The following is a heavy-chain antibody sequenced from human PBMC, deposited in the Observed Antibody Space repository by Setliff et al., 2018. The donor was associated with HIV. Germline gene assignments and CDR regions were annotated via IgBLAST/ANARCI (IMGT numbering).Heavy chain of an antibody. J-gene: IGHJ4*02. CDR3: ARDRRITIFGVVSVVPSKRTKTRSAFDY. CDR1: GYTFTSYG. CDR2: ISAYNGNT. D-gene: IGHD3-3*01. V-gene: IGHV1-18*01. Sequence: ASVKVSCKASGYTFTSYGISWVRQAPGQGLEWMGWISAYNGNTNYAQKLQGRVTMTTDTSTSTAYMELRSLRSDDTAVYYCARDRRITIFGVVSVVPSKRTKTRSAFDYWGQGTLVTVS.